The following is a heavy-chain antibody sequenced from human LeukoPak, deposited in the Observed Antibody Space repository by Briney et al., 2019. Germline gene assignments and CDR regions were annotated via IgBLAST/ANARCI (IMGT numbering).Heavy chain of an antibody. CDR3: ARGQVVQDY. J-gene: IGHJ4*02. D-gene: IGHD3-16*02. Sequence: SETLSLTCAVYGGSFSGYYWSWIRQPPGKGLEWIGEINHSGSTNYNPSLKSRVTISVDTSKNQFSLKLSSVTAADTAVYYCARGQVVQDYWGPGTLVTVSS. V-gene: IGHV4-34*01. CDR1: GGSFSGYY. CDR2: INHSGST.